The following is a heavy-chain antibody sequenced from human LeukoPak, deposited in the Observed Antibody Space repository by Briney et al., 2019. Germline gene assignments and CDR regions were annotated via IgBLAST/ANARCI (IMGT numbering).Heavy chain of an antibody. Sequence: SQTLSLTCTVSGGSISSGGYYWSWIRQHPGKGLEWIGYIYYSGSTYYNPSLKSRVTIPVDTSKNQFSLKLSSVTAADTAVYYCARGNYDSSGYPAYYFDYWGQGTLVTVSS. J-gene: IGHJ4*02. CDR1: GGSISSGGYY. V-gene: IGHV4-31*03. CDR3: ARGNYDSSGYPAYYFDY. CDR2: IYYSGST. D-gene: IGHD3-22*01.